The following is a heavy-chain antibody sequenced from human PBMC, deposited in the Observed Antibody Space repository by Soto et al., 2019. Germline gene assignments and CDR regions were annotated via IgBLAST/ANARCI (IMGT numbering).Heavy chain of an antibody. CDR1: GFTFSSYS. D-gene: IGHD2-2*01. V-gene: IGHV3-21*01. CDR2: ISSSSSYI. Sequence: EVQLVESGGGLVKPGGSLRLSCAASGFTFSSYSMNWVRQAPGKGLEWVSSISSSSSYIYYADSVKGRFTISRDNAKNSLYLQMNSLIAEDTAVYYCARRAEYRNYWYFDLWGRGTLVTVSS. CDR3: ARRAEYRNYWYFDL. J-gene: IGHJ2*01.